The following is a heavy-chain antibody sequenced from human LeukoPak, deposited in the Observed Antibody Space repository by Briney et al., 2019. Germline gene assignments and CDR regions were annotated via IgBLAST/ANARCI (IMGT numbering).Heavy chain of an antibody. Sequence: PGGSLRLSCAASGFTFSSYGMHWVRQAPGKGLEWVAFIRYDGSNKYYADSVKGRLTISRDNSKNTLYLQMNSLRAEDTAVYYCAKDLVWGIRSFDYWGQGTLVTVSS. V-gene: IGHV3-30*02. J-gene: IGHJ4*02. D-gene: IGHD7-27*01. CDR3: AKDLVWGIRSFDY. CDR1: GFTFSSYG. CDR2: IRYDGSNK.